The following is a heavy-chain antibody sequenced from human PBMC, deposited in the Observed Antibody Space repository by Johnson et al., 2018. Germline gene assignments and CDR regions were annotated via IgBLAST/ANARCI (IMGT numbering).Heavy chain of an antibody. J-gene: IGHJ6*03. CDR2: LSSDGRT. CDR3: ARGIQKWLNYMEV. D-gene: IGHD5-18*01. CDR1: GFTVSSNS. Sequence: EVQLVEAGGGLIQPGESLRLSCAASGFTVSSNSLNWFRQAPGKGLEWVSFLSSDGRTYYTDSVKGRFTVSRDNSKNTMYLQMNSLRAEDTATYYCARGIQKWLNYMEVWGRGTTVTVSS. V-gene: IGHV3-53*01.